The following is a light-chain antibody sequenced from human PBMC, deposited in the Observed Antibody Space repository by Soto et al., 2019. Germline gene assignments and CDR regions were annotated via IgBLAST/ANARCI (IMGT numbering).Light chain of an antibody. V-gene: IGKV3-11*01. Sequence: EIVLTQSPAILSMSPGERATLSCSASQSVSSYFAWYQQKPGQAPRLLIYDAPNRATGVPARFSGSGSGTDFNLNISRVEPEDLAVSYCQQRGYWHVRFDQGIEVEIK. CDR3: QQRGYWHVR. CDR2: DAP. J-gene: IGKJ1*01. CDR1: QSVSSY.